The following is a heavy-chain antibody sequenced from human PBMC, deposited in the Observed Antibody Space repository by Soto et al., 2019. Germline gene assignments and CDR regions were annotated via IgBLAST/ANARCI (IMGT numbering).Heavy chain of an antibody. CDR3: ERSIYWATTACFLG. D-gene: IGHD5-12*01. CDR1: GDSVSSNSAA. Sequence: SQTLSLTGAISGDSVSSNSAACNWIRHSPSRGLEWLGRTYYRSEWLNDYAVSVKSRITINADTSKNQVSLELNSVTPEDTAVYYCERSIYWATTACFLGWGQGTLVTVSS. CDR2: TYYRSEWLN. V-gene: IGHV6-1*01. J-gene: IGHJ4*02.